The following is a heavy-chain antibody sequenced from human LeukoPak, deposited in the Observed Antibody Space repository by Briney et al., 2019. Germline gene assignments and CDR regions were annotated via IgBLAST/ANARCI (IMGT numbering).Heavy chain of an antibody. CDR3: ARDESSGWYYFDY. J-gene: IGHJ4*02. Sequence: ASVKVSCKASGYTFIDYFIHWVRQAPGQGLEWMGRINPNSGGTNYAQKFQGRVTMTRDTSISTAYMELSRLRSDDTAVYYCARDESSGWYYFDYWGQGTLVTVSS. CDR2: INPNSGGT. D-gene: IGHD6-19*01. CDR1: GYTFIDYF. V-gene: IGHV1-2*06.